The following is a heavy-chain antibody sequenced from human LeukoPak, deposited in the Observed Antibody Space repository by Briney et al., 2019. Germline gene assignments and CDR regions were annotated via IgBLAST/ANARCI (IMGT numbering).Heavy chain of an antibody. CDR1: GGSVSSTTYF. D-gene: IGHD1-26*01. Sequence: SETLSLTCTVSGGSVSSTTYFWSWIRQPPGKGLEWIASINYSGSTYYSPSLKSRVTISVDTSKNQFSLKLSSVTAADTAVYYCARGGNAFDIWGQGTMVTVSS. V-gene: IGHV4-39*07. J-gene: IGHJ3*02. CDR2: INYSGST. CDR3: ARGGNAFDI.